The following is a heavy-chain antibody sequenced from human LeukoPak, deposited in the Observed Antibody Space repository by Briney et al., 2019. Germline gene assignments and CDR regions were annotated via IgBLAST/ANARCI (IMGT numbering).Heavy chain of an antibody. J-gene: IGHJ4*02. V-gene: IGHV4-39*07. CDR1: GGAIRSSAYH. CDR2: IYTSGST. Sequence: SETPSLTRTVSGGAIRSSAYHWGWIRQPPGKGLEWIGSIYTSGSTNYNPSLKSRVTMSVDTSKNQFSLKLSSVTAADTAVYYCASTTYYYDSSGYYYDYWGQGTLVTVSS. D-gene: IGHD3-22*01. CDR3: ASTTYYYDSSGYYYDY.